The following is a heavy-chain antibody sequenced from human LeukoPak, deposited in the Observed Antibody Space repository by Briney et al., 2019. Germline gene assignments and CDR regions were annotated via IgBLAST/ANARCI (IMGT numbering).Heavy chain of an antibody. J-gene: IGHJ3*02. Sequence: ASVKVSCKASGYTFTSYDINWVRQATGQGLEWMGYMNPASGNTGYAQKFQGRVTMTTDTSISTAYMELSSLRSEDTAVYYCARVPREIASIWGQGTMVTVSS. CDR2: MNPASGNT. V-gene: IGHV1-8*01. D-gene: IGHD3-16*02. CDR1: GYTFTSYD. CDR3: ARVPREIASI.